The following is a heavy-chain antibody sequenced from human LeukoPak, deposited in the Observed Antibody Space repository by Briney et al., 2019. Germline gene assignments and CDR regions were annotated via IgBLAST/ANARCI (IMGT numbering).Heavy chain of an antibody. D-gene: IGHD3-3*01. CDR3: AKDRPTIFGVAEYTLG. CDR1: GFTFSSYS. V-gene: IGHV3-21*04. CDR2: ISSSSSYI. Sequence: PGGSLRLSCAASGFTFSSYSMNWVRQAPGKGLEWVSSISSSSSYIYYADSVKGRFTISRDNAKNSLYLQMNSLRAEDTAVYYCAKDRPTIFGVAEYTLGWGQGSLVTVSS. J-gene: IGHJ4*02.